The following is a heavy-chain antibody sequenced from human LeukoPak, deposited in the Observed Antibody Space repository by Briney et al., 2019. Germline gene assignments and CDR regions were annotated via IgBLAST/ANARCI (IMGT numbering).Heavy chain of an antibody. D-gene: IGHD5-18*01. V-gene: IGHV3-7*01. CDR2: IKQHGSET. CDR3: ARVSRYSYGSFDY. Sequence: GGSLRLSCAAPGFTFSRYWMSWVRQAPGKGLEWVANIKQHGSETYYVDSVKGRFTISRDNAKNSLYLQMNSLRAEDTAVYYCARVSRYSYGSFDYWGQGTLVTVSS. CDR1: GFTFSRYW. J-gene: IGHJ4*02.